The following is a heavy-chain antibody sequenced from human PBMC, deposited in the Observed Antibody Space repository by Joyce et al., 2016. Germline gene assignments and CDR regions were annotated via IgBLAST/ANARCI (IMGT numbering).Heavy chain of an antibody. V-gene: IGHV3-23*01. CDR3: AKDQYYGGEVGWLDP. J-gene: IGHJ5*02. Sequence: EVQLLESGGGLVQPGGSVRLSCAASGFTFSNYAMRWVRQAPGKGLEVVSGISGSGDATYYADSVKGRFTISRDNSKKTVYLQMNSLRAEDTAIYYCAKDQYYGGEVGWLDPWGQGTLVTVSS. D-gene: IGHD2-21*01. CDR1: GFTFSNYA. CDR2: ISGSGDAT.